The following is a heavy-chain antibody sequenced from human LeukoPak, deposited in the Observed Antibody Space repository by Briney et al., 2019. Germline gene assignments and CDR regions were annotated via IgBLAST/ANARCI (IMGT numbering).Heavy chain of an antibody. Sequence: PGESLKISCKGSGYSFTSYWIGWVRQMPGKGLEWTGIIYPGDSDTRYSPSFQGQVTISADKSISTAYLQWSSLKASDTAMYYCARHPGSSSSLYYGMDVWGQGTTVTVSS. CDR3: ARHPGSSSSLYYGMDV. V-gene: IGHV5-51*01. J-gene: IGHJ6*02. CDR2: IYPGDSDT. D-gene: IGHD6-6*01. CDR1: GYSFTSYW.